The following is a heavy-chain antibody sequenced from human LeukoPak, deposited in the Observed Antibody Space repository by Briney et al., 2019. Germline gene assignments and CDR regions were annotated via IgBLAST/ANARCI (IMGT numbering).Heavy chain of an antibody. Sequence: SQTLSLTCAICGDSVSINSAAWNWIRQSPSRGLEWLGRTYYRSKWYNDYAVSVKSRITINPDTSKNQFSLQLNSVTPEDTAVYYCASTSAYYSVFDYWGQGTLVTVSS. V-gene: IGHV6-1*01. CDR1: GDSVSINSAA. CDR3: ASTSAYYSVFDY. D-gene: IGHD3-10*02. J-gene: IGHJ4*02. CDR2: TYYRSKWYN.